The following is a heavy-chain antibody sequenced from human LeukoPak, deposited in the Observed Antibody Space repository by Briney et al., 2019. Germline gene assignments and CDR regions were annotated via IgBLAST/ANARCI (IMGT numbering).Heavy chain of an antibody. CDR1: GFTFSSYS. V-gene: IGHV3-21*01. Sequence: GGSLRLSCAASGFTFSSYSMNWVRQAPGKGLEWVSSISSSSYIYYADSVKGRFTISRDNAKNSLYLQMNSLRAEDTAVYYCARKQGLVVAATATDYYYYYMDVWGKGTTVTISS. J-gene: IGHJ6*03. CDR3: ARKQGLVVAATATDYYYYYMDV. CDR2: ISSSSYI. D-gene: IGHD2-15*01.